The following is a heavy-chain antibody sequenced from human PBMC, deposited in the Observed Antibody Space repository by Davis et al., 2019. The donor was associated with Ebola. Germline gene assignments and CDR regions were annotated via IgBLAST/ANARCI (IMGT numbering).Heavy chain of an antibody. V-gene: IGHV5-51*01. CDR2: IYAGDSDT. J-gene: IGHJ4*02. CDR1: GYSFTSYW. D-gene: IGHD2/OR15-2a*01. CDR3: ARQESLYGYIDY. Sequence: PGGSLRLSCKGSGYSFTSYWIAWVRQMPGKGLEWMGIIYAGDSDTRYSPSFEGQVTISVDRSITTAYLQWSSLKASDTAIYYCARQESLYGYIDYWGQGTLVTVSS.